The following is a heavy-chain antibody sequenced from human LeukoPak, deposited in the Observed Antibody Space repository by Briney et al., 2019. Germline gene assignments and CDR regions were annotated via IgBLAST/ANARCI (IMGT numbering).Heavy chain of an antibody. CDR1: GYSISSGYY. Sequence: SETLSLTCAVSGYSISSGYYWAWIRPPPGKGLEWIGIIYYSGTTYHNPSLKSRVTILVDTSKSQFSPNLISVTAADTAVYYCARQGYCSSVSCFNWFDPWGQGTLVIVSS. V-gene: IGHV4-38-2*01. CDR2: IYYSGTT. CDR3: ARQGYCSSVSCFNWFDP. D-gene: IGHD2-2*01. J-gene: IGHJ5*02.